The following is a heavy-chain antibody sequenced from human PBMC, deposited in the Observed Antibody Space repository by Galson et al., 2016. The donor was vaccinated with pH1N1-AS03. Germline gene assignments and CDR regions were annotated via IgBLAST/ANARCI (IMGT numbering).Heavy chain of an antibody. Sequence: SLRLSCATSGFTFSTYWMHWARHVPGKGLVWVSCITSDGSTTFYAESVKGRFTISRDNAKSTLYLQMNSLTDDDPAVYYCVRDYWGSWIWGQGTLVTVSS. CDR2: ITSDGSTT. V-gene: IGHV3-74*01. D-gene: IGHD7-27*01. CDR3: VRDYWGSWI. CDR1: GFTFSTYW. J-gene: IGHJ4*02.